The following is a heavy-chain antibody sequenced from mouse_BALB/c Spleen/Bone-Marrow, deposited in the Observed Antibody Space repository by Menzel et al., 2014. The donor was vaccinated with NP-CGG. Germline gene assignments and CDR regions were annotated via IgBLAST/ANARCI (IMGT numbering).Heavy chain of an antibody. J-gene: IGHJ1*01. Sequence: EVQGVESGGGLVQPGGSLRLSCATSGFTFTDYYMSWVRQPPGKALEWLGFIRNKANGYTTDYSASVKGRFTISRDNSQSILYIQMNTLRAEDSATYYWARDMCDGLRWYFDVWGAGTTVTVSS. CDR1: GFTFTDYY. CDR3: ARDMCDGLRWYFDV. D-gene: IGHD2-3*01. CDR2: IRNKANGYTT. V-gene: IGHV7-3*02.